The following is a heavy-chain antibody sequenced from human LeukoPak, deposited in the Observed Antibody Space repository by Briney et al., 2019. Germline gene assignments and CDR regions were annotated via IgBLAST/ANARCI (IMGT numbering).Heavy chain of an antibody. Sequence: SETLSLTCTVSGGFISSYYWSWIRQRPGKGLEWIGYIYYSGSTNYNPSLKSRVTISVDTSKNQFSLKLSSVTAADTAVYYCARDSSGFYDYWGQGTLVTVSS. D-gene: IGHD3-22*01. CDR1: GGFISSYY. CDR2: IYYSGST. CDR3: ARDSSGFYDY. V-gene: IGHV4-59*01. J-gene: IGHJ4*02.